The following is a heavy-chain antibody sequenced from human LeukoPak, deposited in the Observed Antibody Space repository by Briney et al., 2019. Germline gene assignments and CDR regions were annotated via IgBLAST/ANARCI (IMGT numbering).Heavy chain of an antibody. CDR3: AREGIEEGIAAHPRDYYYYYMDV. CDR1: GGSISSGGYY. Sequence: SETLSLTCTVSGGSISSGGYYWSWIRQHPGKGLEWIGYIYYSGSTYYNPSLKSRVTISVDTSKNQFSLKLSSVTAADTAVYYCAREGIEEGIAAHPRDYYYYYMDVWGKGTTVTVSS. D-gene: IGHD6-13*01. CDR2: IYYSGST. V-gene: IGHV4-31*03. J-gene: IGHJ6*03.